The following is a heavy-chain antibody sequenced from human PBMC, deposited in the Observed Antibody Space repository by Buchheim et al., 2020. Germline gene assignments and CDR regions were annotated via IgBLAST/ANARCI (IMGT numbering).Heavy chain of an antibody. V-gene: IGHV4-4*02. J-gene: IGHJ5*02. Sequence: QVQLQESGPGLVKPSGTLSLTCAVSGGSISSSNWWSWVRQPPGKGLEWIGEIYHSGSTNYNPSLKSRVTISVDKSQNQFPLKLSSVTAADTAVYYYARDVGEGAARHPDLKYNWFDPWGQGTL. CDR2: IYHSGST. D-gene: IGHD6-6*01. CDR1: GGSISSSNW. CDR3: ARDVGEGAARHPDLKYNWFDP.